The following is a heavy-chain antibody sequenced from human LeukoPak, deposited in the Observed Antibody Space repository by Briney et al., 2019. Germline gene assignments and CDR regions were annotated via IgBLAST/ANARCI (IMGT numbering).Heavy chain of an antibody. J-gene: IGHJ5*02. Sequence: ASVKVSCKVSGYTLTELSMHWVRQAPGKGLEWMGGFDPEDGETIYAQKFQGRVTMTEDTSTDTAYMELSSLRSEDTAVYYCARDQRDCSGGSCRPQNWFDPWGQGTLVTVSS. D-gene: IGHD2-15*01. V-gene: IGHV1-24*01. CDR1: GYTLTELS. CDR2: FDPEDGET. CDR3: ARDQRDCSGGSCRPQNWFDP.